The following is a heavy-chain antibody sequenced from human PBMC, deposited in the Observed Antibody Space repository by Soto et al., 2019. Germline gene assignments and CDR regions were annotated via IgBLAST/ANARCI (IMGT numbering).Heavy chain of an antibody. CDR1: GGSFSGYY. D-gene: IGHD6-19*01. CDR2: INDSGST. Sequence: QVQLQQWGAGLLNPSETLSLTCAVYGGSFSGYYWSWIRRPPGNGLEWIGEINDSGSTNYNPSLKSRVNRSVDTSKNQFSLKMSSVTAADTAVYYCARVMRGSGSNFDYWGQGTLVTVSS. V-gene: IGHV4-34*01. CDR3: ARVMRGSGSNFDY. J-gene: IGHJ4*02.